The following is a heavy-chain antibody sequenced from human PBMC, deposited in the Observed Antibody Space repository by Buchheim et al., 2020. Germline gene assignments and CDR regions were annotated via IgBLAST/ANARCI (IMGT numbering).Heavy chain of an antibody. V-gene: IGHV3-48*01. D-gene: IGHD1-26*01. J-gene: IGHJ5*02. Sequence: EVQLVESGGGLVQPGGSLRLSCAASGFTFSSYSMNWVRQAPGKGLEWVSYISSSSSTIYYADPAMGGFTLSRDNAKNSLYLQMNSLRAEDTAVYYCARDQVRGAVPNWFDPWGQGTL. CDR2: ISSSSSTI. CDR3: ARDQVRGAVPNWFDP. CDR1: GFTFSSYS.